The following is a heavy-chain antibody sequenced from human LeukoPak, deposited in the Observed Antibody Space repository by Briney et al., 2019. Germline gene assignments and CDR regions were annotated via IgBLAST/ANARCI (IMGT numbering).Heavy chain of an antibody. J-gene: IGHJ5*02. CDR1: GGTFSSYA. D-gene: IGHD3-10*01. CDR2: IIPIFGTA. CDR3: AREDYYGSGTPLGWFDP. V-gene: IGHV1-69*01. Sequence: GSSVKVSCKASGGTFSSYAISWVRQAPGQGLEWMGGIIPIFGTANYAQKFQGRVTITADESTNTAYMELSSLRSEDTAVYYCAREDYYGSGTPLGWFDPWGQGTLVTVSS.